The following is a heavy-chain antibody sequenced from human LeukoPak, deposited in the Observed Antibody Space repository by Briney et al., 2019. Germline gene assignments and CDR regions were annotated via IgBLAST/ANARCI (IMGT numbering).Heavy chain of an antibody. CDR3: ATRLRYFDWLFHDAFDI. CDR2: ISSSSSYI. J-gene: IGHJ3*02. Sequence: GGSLRLSCAASGFTFSSYSMNWVRQAPGTGLEWVSSISSSSSYIYYADSVKGRFTISRDNAKNSLYLQMNSLRAEDTAVYYCATRLRYFDWLFHDAFDIWGQGTMVTVSS. V-gene: IGHV3-21*01. D-gene: IGHD3-9*01. CDR1: GFTFSSYS.